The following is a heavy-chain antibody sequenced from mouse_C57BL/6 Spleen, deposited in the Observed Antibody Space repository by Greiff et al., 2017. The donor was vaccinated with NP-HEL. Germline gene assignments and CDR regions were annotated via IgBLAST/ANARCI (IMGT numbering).Heavy chain of an antibody. CDR3: ARSLITTVVAPDY. D-gene: IGHD1-1*01. J-gene: IGHJ2*01. CDR1: GYTFTSYG. V-gene: IGHV1-81*01. CDR2: IYPRSGNT. Sequence: VQVVESGAELARPGASVKLSCKASGYTFTSYGISWVKQRTGQGLEWIGEIYPRSGNTYYNEKFKGKATLTADKSSSTAYMELRSLTSEDSAVYFCARSLITTVVAPDYWGQGTTLTVSS.